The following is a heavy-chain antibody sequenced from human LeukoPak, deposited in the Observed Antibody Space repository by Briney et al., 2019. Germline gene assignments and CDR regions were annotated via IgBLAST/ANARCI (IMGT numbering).Heavy chain of an antibody. V-gene: IGHV4-31*03. Sequence: SETLSPTCTVSGGSISSGGYYWSWIRQHPGKGLEWIGYIYYSGSTYYNPSLKSRVTISVDTSKNQFSLKLSSVTAADTAVYYCTRLSPIYDSSGYPDYWGQGTLVTVSS. J-gene: IGHJ4*02. CDR2: IYYSGST. D-gene: IGHD3-22*01. CDR3: TRLSPIYDSSGYPDY. CDR1: GGSISSGGYY.